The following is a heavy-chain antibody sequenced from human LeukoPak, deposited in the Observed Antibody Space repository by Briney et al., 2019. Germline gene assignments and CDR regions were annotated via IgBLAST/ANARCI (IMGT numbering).Heavy chain of an antibody. V-gene: IGHV4-31*03. CDR2: IYYSGST. CDR3: ASNGDQLPKRSLLY. CDR1: GGSISSGGYY. Sequence: PLETLSLTCTVSGGSISSGGYYWSWIRQHPGKGLEWIGYIYYSGSTYYNPSLKSRVTISVDTSKNQFSLKLSSVTAADTAVYYCASNGDQLPKRSLLYWGQGTLVTVSS. D-gene: IGHD2-2*01. J-gene: IGHJ4*02.